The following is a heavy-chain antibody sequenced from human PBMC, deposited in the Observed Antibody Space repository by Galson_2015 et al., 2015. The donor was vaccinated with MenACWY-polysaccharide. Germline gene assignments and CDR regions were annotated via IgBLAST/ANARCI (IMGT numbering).Heavy chain of an antibody. J-gene: IGHJ4*02. V-gene: IGHV3-23*01. CDR2: ISGSGLNT. D-gene: IGHD3-10*01. CDR1: GFTFSSYA. CDR3: AKQIDEYYGSGNYYPPWDY. Sequence: SLRLSCAASGFTFSSYAMSWVRQAPGKGLEWVSTISGSGLNTYYADSVKGRFTMSGGNSKNTLYMQMNSLRAEDTAVYYCAKQIDEYYGSGNYYPPWDYWGQGTLVTVSS.